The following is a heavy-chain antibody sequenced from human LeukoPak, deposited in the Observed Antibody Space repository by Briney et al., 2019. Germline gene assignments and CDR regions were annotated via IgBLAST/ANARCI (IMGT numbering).Heavy chain of an antibody. V-gene: IGHV1-69*06. CDR3: ARGYSYGYLSPAFDY. J-gene: IGHJ4*02. D-gene: IGHD5-18*01. CDR1: GGIFSSYA. CDR2: IIPIFGTA. Sequence: SVKVSCKASGGIFSSYAISRVRQAPGQGLEWMGGIIPIFGTANYAQKFQGRVTITADKSTSTAYMELSSLRSEDTAVYYCARGYSYGYLSPAFDYWGQGTLVTVSS.